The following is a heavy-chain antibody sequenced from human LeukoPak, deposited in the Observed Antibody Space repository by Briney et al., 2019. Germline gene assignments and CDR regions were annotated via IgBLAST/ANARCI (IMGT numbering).Heavy chain of an antibody. CDR1: GGSISSYY. CDR2: IYYSGST. V-gene: IGHV4-59*01. Sequence: SETLSLTCTVSGGSISSYYWSWIRQPPGKGLEWTGYIYYSGSTNYNPSLKSRVTISVDTSKNQFSLKLSSVTAADTAVYYCARDIQGYLDYWGQGTLVTVSS. J-gene: IGHJ4*02. CDR3: ARDIQGYLDY.